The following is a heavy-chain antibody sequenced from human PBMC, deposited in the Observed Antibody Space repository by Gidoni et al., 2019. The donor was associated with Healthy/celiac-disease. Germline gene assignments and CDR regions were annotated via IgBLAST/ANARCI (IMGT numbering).Heavy chain of an antibody. Sequence: QLQLQESGPGLVKPSETLSLTCTVSGGSISSSSYYWGWIRQPPGKGLAWIGSIYYSGSTYYNPSLKSRVTISVDTSKNQFSLKLSSVTAADTAVYYCARHVGGVVPAGDFDYWGQGTLVTVSS. V-gene: IGHV4-39*01. D-gene: IGHD2-2*01. J-gene: IGHJ4*02. CDR1: GGSISSSSYY. CDR3: ARHVGGVVPAGDFDY. CDR2: IYYSGST.